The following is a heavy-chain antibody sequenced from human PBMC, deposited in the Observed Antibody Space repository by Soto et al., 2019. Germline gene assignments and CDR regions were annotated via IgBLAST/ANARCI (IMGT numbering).Heavy chain of an antibody. J-gene: IGHJ4*02. D-gene: IGHD3-10*01. CDR2: ISVYNGNI. V-gene: IGHV1-18*01. CDR3: ARTYGSGDYFLPFEY. Sequence: QVQLLQSGAEVKKPGASVKVSCEASGYMFNTYGITWVRQAPGQGLEWMGWISVYNGNIDYAPKFEGRVTMTTDTSTSTAYMELKSLTSDDTAVYYCARTYGSGDYFLPFEYWGQGTPVSVSS. CDR1: GYMFNTYG.